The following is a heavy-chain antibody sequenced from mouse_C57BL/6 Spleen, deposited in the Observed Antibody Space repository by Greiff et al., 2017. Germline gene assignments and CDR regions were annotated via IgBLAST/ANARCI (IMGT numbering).Heavy chain of an antibody. D-gene: IGHD1-1*01. CDR1: GFSLTSYG. J-gene: IGHJ4*01. Sequence: VQLQQSGPGLVQPSQSLSITCTVSGFSLTSYGVHWVRQSPGKGLEWLGVIWRGGSTDYNAAFMSRLSITKDNSKSQVFFKMNSLQADDTAIYYCAKDITTVVALYYYAMDYWGQGTSVTVSS. CDR3: AKDITTVVALYYYAMDY. V-gene: IGHV2-5*01. CDR2: IWRGGST.